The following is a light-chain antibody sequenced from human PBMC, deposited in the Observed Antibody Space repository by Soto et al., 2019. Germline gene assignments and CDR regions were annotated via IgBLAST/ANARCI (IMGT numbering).Light chain of an antibody. J-gene: IGLJ2*01. CDR3: QSYDSSPSDVV. CDR2: GNS. V-gene: IGLV1-40*01. Sequence: QSVLTQPPSVSGAPGQRVTISCTGSSSNIGAGYDVHWYQQLPGTAPKLLIYGNSNRPSGVPDRFSGSKSGTSASLAITGLQAEDEGDYYCQSYDSSPSDVVFGGGTKLTVL. CDR1: SSNIGAGYD.